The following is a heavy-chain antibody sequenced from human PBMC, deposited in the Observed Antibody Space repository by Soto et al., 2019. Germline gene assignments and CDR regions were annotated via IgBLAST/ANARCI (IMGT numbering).Heavy chain of an antibody. CDR1: GFPFSSYS. D-gene: IGHD3-22*01. V-gene: IGHV3-30*18. CDR3: AKEPIVVASPTYFDT. J-gene: IGHJ4*02. Sequence: QVQLVESGGGVVQPGRSLRLSCAGSGFPFSSYSMHWVRQAPGKGLEWVAVIAYDGTRDKYADSVQGRFTISRDNSDNTLFLQMNSLTPEDTALYYCAKEPIVVASPTYFDTWGQGTLVTVSS. CDR2: IAYDGTRD.